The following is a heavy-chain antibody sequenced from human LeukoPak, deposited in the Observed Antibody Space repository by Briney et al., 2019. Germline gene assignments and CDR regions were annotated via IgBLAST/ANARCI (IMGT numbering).Heavy chain of an antibody. CDR2: ISAYNGNT. CDR1: GYTFTSYG. J-gene: IGHJ4*02. Sequence: ASVKVSCKASGYTFTSYGISWVRQAPGQGLEWMGWISAYNGNTNYAQKLQGRVTMTTDTSTSTAYMELRSLRSEDTAVYYCARAQYYYDSSGYYSDYWGQGTLVTVSS. V-gene: IGHV1-18*01. D-gene: IGHD3-22*01. CDR3: ARAQYYYDSSGYYSDY.